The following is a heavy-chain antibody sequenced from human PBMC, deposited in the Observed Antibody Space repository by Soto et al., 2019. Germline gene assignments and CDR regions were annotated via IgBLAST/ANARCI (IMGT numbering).Heavy chain of an antibody. Sequence: SETLSLTCAVSGYSISSGYYWGWIRQPPGKGLEWIGSIYHSGSTYYNPSLKSRVTISVDTSKNQFSLKLSSVTAADTAVYYCGRVGGLRGWELYYSYYYYGMDVWGQGTKVTVSS. CDR3: GRVGGLRGWELYYSYYYYGMDV. CDR2: IYHSGST. J-gene: IGHJ6*02. CDR1: GYSISSGYY. V-gene: IGHV4-38-2*01. D-gene: IGHD1-26*01.